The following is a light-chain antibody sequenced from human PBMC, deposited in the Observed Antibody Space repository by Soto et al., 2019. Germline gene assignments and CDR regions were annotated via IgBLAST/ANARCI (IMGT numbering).Light chain of an antibody. CDR1: SSNIGAGYD. J-gene: IGLJ1*01. Sequence: QSVLRQPPSVSGAPGQRITISCTGSSSNIGAGYDVHWYQQLPGTAPKLLIYANTARPSGVPARFSGSKSGTPASLAINGLQTEDEADYYCQSYDSSLRGSVFGTGTQ. V-gene: IGLV1-40*01. CDR3: QSYDSSLRGSV. CDR2: ANT.